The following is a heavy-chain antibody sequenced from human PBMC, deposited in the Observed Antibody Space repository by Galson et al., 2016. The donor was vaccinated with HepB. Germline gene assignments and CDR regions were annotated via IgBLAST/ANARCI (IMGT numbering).Heavy chain of an antibody. CDR2: IYSSGSP. V-gene: IGHV4-4*02. CDR3: AYYFYAMDV. J-gene: IGHJ6*02. Sequence: ETLSLTCAVSGESISPNSAWSWVRQPAGKGLEWIGEIYSSGSPNYNPSLKSRVTISVDKSKNQFSLKLTSVTAADTAVYYCAYYFYAMDVWGQGTTVTVSS. CDR1: GESISPNSA.